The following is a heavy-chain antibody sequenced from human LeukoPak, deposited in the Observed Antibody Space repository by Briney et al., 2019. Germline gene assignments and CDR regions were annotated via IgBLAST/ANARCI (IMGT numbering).Heavy chain of an antibody. D-gene: IGHD3-22*01. CDR2: ISAYNGNT. CDR3: ARGVRYYYDSSGYPDY. V-gene: IGHV1-18*01. Sequence: ASVKVSCKASGYTFTSYGISWVRQAPGQGLEWMGWISAYNGNTNYAQKLQGRATMTTDTSTSTAYMELRSLRSDDTAVCYCARGVRYYYDSSGYPDYWGQGTLVTVSS. CDR1: GYTFTSYG. J-gene: IGHJ4*02.